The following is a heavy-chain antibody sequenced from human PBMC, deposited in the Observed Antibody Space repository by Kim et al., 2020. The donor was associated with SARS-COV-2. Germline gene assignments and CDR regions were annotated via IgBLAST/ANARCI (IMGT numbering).Heavy chain of an antibody. CDR3: AKEDIVVVVAATRYYYYYYMDV. CDR2: ISYDGSNK. CDR1: GFTFSSYG. J-gene: IGHJ6*03. D-gene: IGHD2-15*01. Sequence: GGSLRLSCAASGFTFSSYGMHWVRQAPGKGLEWVAVISYDGSNKYYADSVKGRFTISRDNSKNTLYLQMNSLRAEDTAVYYCAKEDIVVVVAATRYYYYYYMDVWGKGTTVTVSS. V-gene: IGHV3-30*18.